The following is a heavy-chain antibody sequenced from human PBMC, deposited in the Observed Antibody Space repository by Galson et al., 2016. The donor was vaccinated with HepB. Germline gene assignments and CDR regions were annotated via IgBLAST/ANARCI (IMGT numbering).Heavy chain of an antibody. J-gene: IGHJ4*02. Sequence: SLRLSCAASAFTFSNYAMHWVRQAPGKGLEWVAVIWNDGSYQYYGDSVKGRFTISRDNSRNTLDLQMNNLRAEDAAMYYCSRATKVPGSFLIDNWGQGTLVTISS. CDR3: SRATKVPGSFLIDN. V-gene: IGHV3-33*01. CDR2: IWNDGSYQ. D-gene: IGHD3-10*01. CDR1: AFTFSNYA.